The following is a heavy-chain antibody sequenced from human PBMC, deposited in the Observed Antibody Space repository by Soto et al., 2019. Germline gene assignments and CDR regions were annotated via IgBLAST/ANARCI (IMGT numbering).Heavy chain of an antibody. CDR3: VTRTRVAGFDY. J-gene: IGHJ4*02. CDR1: GFTFTTHG. CDR2: ISGSGGST. Sequence: GGALRISCGASGFTFTTHGLSRVRQAPGKGLEWVSAISGSGGSTYYADSVKGRFTISRDNSKNTLYLQMNSLRAEATAVYYCVTRTRVAGFDYWGQGTLVPVSS. D-gene: IGHD3-3*01. V-gene: IGHV3-23*01.